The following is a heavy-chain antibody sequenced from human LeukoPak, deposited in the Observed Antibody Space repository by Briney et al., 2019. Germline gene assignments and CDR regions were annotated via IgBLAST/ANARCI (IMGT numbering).Heavy chain of an antibody. V-gene: IGHV1-2*02. D-gene: IGHD6-6*01. CDR2: INPNSGGT. CDR1: GYTFTGYY. CDR3: ARDRRYRYSSSSPSYYYYGMDV. Sequence: GPVKVSCKASGYTFTGYYMHWVRQAPGQGLEWMGWINPNSGGTNYAQKFQGRVTMTRDTSISTAYMELSRLRSDDTAVYYCARDRRYRYSSSSPSYYYYGMDVWGQGTTVTVSS. J-gene: IGHJ6*02.